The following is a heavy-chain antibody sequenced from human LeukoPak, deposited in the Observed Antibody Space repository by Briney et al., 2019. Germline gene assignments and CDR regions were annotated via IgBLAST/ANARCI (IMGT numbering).Heavy chain of an antibody. V-gene: IGHV3-7*01. CDR1: GFTFSSYA. J-gene: IGHJ4*02. CDR3: ARERLELRYYDC. Sequence: QPGGSLRLSCAASGFTFSSYAMSWVRQAPGKGLEWVANIKQDASEKYYVDSVKGRFTISRDNARNSLYLQMNSLRAEDTAVYYCARERLELRYYDCWGQGTLVTVSS. CDR2: IKQDASEK. D-gene: IGHD1-26*01.